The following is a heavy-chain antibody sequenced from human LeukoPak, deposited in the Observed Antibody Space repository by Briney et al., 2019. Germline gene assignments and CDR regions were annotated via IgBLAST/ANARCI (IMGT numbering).Heavy chain of an antibody. J-gene: IGHJ4*02. CDR1: GFTFSSYS. CDR2: ISSSSSYI. D-gene: IGHD3-22*01. CDR3: AKNPMASYYYDSSGF. V-gene: IGHV3-21*04. Sequence: GGSLRLSCAASGFTFSSYSMNWVRQAPGKGLEWVSSISSSSSYIYYADSVKGRFTISRDNSKNTLYLQMNSLRAEDTAVYYCAKNPMASYYYDSSGFWGQGTLVTVSS.